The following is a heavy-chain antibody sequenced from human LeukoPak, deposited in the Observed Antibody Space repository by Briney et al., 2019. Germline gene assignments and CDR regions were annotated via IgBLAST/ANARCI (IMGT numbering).Heavy chain of an antibody. CDR2: ISTSGGTT. J-gene: IGHJ3*02. CDR3: AKDLTFDAFDI. D-gene: IGHD1-14*01. CDR1: GFTFRNYA. V-gene: IGHV3-23*01. Sequence: PGGSLRLSCAASGFTFRNYAMGWVRQAPGKGLEWVSAISTSGGTTYYADSVKGRFTISRDNSKNTLYLQMTNLRAEDTAVYYCAKDLTFDAFDIWGQGTMVTVSS.